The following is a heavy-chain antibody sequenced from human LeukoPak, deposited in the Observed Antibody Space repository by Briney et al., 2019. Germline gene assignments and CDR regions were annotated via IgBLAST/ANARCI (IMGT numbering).Heavy chain of an antibody. J-gene: IGHJ4*02. Sequence: PGGSLRLSCAASGFTFSSYSMNWVRQAPGKGLEWVSSISSSSSYIYYADSVKGRFTISRDNAKNSLYLQMNSLRAEDTAVYYCATDETERGLPSILVYWGQGTLVTVSS. CDR2: ISSSSSYI. D-gene: IGHD2-21*01. CDR3: ATDETERGLPSILVY. V-gene: IGHV3-21*01. CDR1: GFTFSSYS.